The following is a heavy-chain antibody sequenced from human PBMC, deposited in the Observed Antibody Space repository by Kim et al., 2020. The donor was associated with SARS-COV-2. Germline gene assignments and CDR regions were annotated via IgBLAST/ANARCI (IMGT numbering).Heavy chain of an antibody. CDR2: IKQDGGEK. CDR3: ARDHFPDYYYYALDV. V-gene: IGHV3-7*03. CDR1: GFTFSSYW. J-gene: IGHJ6*02. Sequence: GGSLRLSCVASGFTFSSYWMSWVRQAPGKGLEWVASIKQDGGEKYFVDSVKGRFTISRDNAKNSLYLQMNSLRAEDTALYYCARDHFPDYYYYALDVWGQGTTVTVSS.